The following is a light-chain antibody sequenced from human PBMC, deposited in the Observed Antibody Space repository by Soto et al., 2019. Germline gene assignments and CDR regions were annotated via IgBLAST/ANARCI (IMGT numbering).Light chain of an antibody. J-gene: IGKJ2*01. CDR1: QSISTY. CDR2: AAS. Sequence: DIQMTQSPSSLSASVGDRVTITCRASQSISTYLNWYQQKPEKAPKVLIYAASSLQSGVPSRFSGNGSGTDFILTISSLQPEDFATYYCQQSYSTPPTFGQGTKLEIK. CDR3: QQSYSTPPT. V-gene: IGKV1-39*01.